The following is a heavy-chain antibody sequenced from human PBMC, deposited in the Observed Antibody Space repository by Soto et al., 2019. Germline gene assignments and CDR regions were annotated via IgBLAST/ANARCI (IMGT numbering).Heavy chain of an antibody. CDR1: GINYNTYA. CDR2: INAGNGDT. D-gene: IGHD5-12*01. CDR3: ARAISGYVT. V-gene: IGHV1-3*01. J-gene: IGHJ4*02. Sequence: QVQLVQSGAEMKKPGASVKLSCKTSGINYNTYAIHWVRQAPGQGLEWMGWINAGNGDTRYSQNFQGRVTLTRDTSASTVYMELDSLKSEDTGVYSCARAISGYVTWGQGTLVTVSS.